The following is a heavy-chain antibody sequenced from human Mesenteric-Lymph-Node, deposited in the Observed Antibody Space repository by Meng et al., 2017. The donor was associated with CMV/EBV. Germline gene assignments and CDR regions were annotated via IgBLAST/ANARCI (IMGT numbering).Heavy chain of an antibody. V-gene: IGHV3-23*01. CDR2: ISGSGGST. CDR1: GFTFSSYA. CDR3: ARTGGADDYINVWFDP. J-gene: IGHJ5*02. Sequence: GESLKISCAASGFTFSSYAMSWVRQAPGKGLEWVSAISGSGGSTYYADSVKGRFTISRDTTKNTLYLQMNNLRAEDTAEYYCARTGGADDYINVWFDPWGQGTLVTVSS. D-gene: IGHD4-11*01.